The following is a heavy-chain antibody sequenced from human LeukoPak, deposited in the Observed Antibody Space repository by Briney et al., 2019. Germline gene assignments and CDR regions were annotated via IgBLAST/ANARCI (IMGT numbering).Heavy chain of an antibody. V-gene: IGHV3-11*04. D-gene: IGHD3-10*01. CDR1: GFTFSDYY. J-gene: IGHJ4*02. Sequence: GGSLRLSCAASGFTFSDYYMSWIRQAPGQGLEWVSYISSSGSTIYYADSVKGRFTISRDNAKNSLYLQMNSLRAEDTAVYYCARVSWFGGFLLDYWGQGTLVTVSS. CDR3: ARVSWFGGFLLDY. CDR2: ISSSGSTI.